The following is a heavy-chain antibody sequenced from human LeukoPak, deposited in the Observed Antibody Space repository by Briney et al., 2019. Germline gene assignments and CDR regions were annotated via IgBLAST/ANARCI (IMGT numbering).Heavy chain of an antibody. D-gene: IGHD6-13*01. CDR1: GGSISSGGYS. J-gene: IGHJ4*02. Sequence: SETLSLTCAVSGGSISSGGYSWSWIRQPPGKGLEWIGYVYYSGNTNYNPSLKSRVTISVDTSKNQFSLKLSSVTAADTAVYYCARGSWEAAAAGNFDYWGQRTLVTVSS. V-gene: IGHV4-61*08. CDR2: VYYSGNT. CDR3: ARGSWEAAAAGNFDY.